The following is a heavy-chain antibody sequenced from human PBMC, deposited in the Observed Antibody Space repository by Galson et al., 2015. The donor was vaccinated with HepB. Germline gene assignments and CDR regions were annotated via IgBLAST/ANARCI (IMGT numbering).Heavy chain of an antibody. CDR2: ISSSGRTI. Sequence: SLRLSCAASGFTFSDYYMSWIRQAPGKGLEWVSYISSSGRTIYYADSVRGRFTLSRDNAKNSLYLQMNSLRAEDTAVYYCATVFYYDSSGYPPGWFDPWGQGTLVTVSS. CDR3: ATVFYYDSSGYPPGWFDP. J-gene: IGHJ5*02. V-gene: IGHV3-11*01. D-gene: IGHD3-22*01. CDR1: GFTFSDYY.